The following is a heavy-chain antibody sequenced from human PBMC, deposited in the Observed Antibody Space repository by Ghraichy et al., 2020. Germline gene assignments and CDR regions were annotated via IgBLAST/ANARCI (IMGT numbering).Heavy chain of an antibody. CDR3: ARGPVVPAATYYYYGMDV. D-gene: IGHD2-2*01. CDR1: GGTFSSYA. V-gene: IGHV1-69*13. J-gene: IGHJ6*02. CDR2: IIPIFGTA. Sequence: SVKVSCKASGGTFSSYAISWVRQAPGQGLEWMGGIIPIFGTANYAQKFQGRVTITADESTSTAYMELSSLRSEDTAVYYCARGPVVPAATYYYYGMDVWGQGTTVTVSS.